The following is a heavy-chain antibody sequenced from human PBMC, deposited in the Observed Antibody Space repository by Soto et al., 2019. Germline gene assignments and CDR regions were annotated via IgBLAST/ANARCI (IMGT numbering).Heavy chain of an antibody. Sequence: QVPLVESGGGVVQPGRSLRLSCAASGIIFNRFGMHWVRQAPGKGLEWVAVISYDGNNKFYADSVKGRFTISRDNSHNTLYLQMNSLRPEDTAMYYCAKAVDISVRGVPPSDYWGQGTLVTVSS. CDR1: GIIFNRFG. CDR3: AKAVDISVRGVPPSDY. V-gene: IGHV3-30*18. D-gene: IGHD3-10*02. J-gene: IGHJ4*02. CDR2: ISYDGNNK.